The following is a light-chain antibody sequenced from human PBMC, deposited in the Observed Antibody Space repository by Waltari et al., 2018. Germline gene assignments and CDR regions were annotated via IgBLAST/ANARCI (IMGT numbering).Light chain of an antibody. CDR3: QQYNNDPT. J-gene: IGKJ4*01. Sequence: DIQMTQSPSSLSASVGDRVNITCRGSQGISTYLAWFQQKQGKAPKSLIYAASSLQRGVPARFSGSGSWTDFTLTISSLQPEDFATYYCQQYNNDPTFGGGTKVEIK. CDR1: QGISTY. CDR2: AAS. V-gene: IGKV1-16*01.